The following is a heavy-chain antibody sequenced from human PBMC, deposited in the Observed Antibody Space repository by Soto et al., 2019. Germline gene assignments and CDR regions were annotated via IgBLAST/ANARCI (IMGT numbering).Heavy chain of an antibody. V-gene: IGHV1-69*13. CDR3: ARHRPDDFWSGYYPYYYYYYGMDV. Sequence: ASVKVSCKASGGTFSSYAISWVRQAPGQGLEWMGGIIPIFGTANYAQKFQGRVTITADESTSTAYMELSSLRSEDMAVYYCARHRPDDFWSGYYPYYYYYYGMDVWGQGTTVTVSS. D-gene: IGHD3-3*01. J-gene: IGHJ6*02. CDR2: IIPIFGTA. CDR1: GGTFSSYA.